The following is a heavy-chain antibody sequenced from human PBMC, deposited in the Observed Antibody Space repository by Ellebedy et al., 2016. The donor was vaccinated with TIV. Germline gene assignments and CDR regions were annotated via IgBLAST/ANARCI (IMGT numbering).Heavy chain of an antibody. V-gene: IGHV4-34*01. CDR2: INHSGST. Sequence: SETLSLXXTVSGGSISSYYWSWIRQPPGKGLEWIGEINHSGSTNYNPSLKSRVTISVDTSKNQFSLKLSSVTAADTAVYYCARAQAYYYYYGMDVWGQGTTVTVSS. CDR3: ARAQAYYYYYGMDV. J-gene: IGHJ6*02. CDR1: GGSISSYY.